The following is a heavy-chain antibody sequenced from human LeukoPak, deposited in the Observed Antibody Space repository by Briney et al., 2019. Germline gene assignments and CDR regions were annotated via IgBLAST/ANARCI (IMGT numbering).Heavy chain of an antibody. V-gene: IGHV3-64*01. J-gene: IGHJ4*02. CDR2: ISSDGGST. CDR3: ARVDDYGDYPAFDY. D-gene: IGHD4-17*01. Sequence: QPGGSLRLSCAASGFTFSSYAMHWVRQAPGKGLEHVSAISSDGGSTYYANSVKGRFTISRDNSKNTLYLQMGSLRAEDMAVYYCARVDDYGDYPAFDYWGQGTLVTVSS. CDR1: GFTFSSYA.